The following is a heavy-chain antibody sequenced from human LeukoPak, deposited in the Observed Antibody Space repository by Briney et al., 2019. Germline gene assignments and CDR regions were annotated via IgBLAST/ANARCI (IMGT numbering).Heavy chain of an antibody. V-gene: IGHV3-7*01. CDR3: ARDGGRKDDY. Sequence: GGSLRLSCAASGFIFSSSWMTWVRQAPGKGLDWVANINQDGSDEHYADSVKGRFTILKDNAKNILHLQMNSLRAEDTAVYYCARDGGRKDDYWGQGTLVTVSS. CDR2: INQDGSDE. J-gene: IGHJ4*02. D-gene: IGHD2-15*01. CDR1: GFIFSSSW.